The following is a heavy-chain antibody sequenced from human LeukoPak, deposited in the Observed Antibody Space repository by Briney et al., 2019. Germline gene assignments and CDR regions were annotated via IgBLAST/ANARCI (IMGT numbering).Heavy chain of an antibody. CDR1: GASISSYY. J-gene: IGHJ4*02. V-gene: IGHV4-4*07. D-gene: IGHD6-19*01. CDR3: ARGPPYSSGWHWGHPFDY. Sequence: SETLSLTCSVSGASISSYYWSWIRQPAGKGLEWIGRIYTSGSTNYNPSLKSRVTISVDKSKNQFSLKLSSVTAADTAVYYCARGPPYSSGWHWGHPFDYWGQGTLVTVSS. CDR2: IYTSGST.